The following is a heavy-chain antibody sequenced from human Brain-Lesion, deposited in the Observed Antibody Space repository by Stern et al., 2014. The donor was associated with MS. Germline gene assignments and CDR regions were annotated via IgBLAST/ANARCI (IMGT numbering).Heavy chain of an antibody. CDR2: ISWNSGTI. V-gene: IGHV3-9*01. CDR3: ARDKTGSSAYFAY. J-gene: IGHJ4*02. CDR1: GFTFDDYA. D-gene: IGHD1-14*01. Sequence: EVQLVESGGDLVQPGRSLRLSCAAFGFTFDDYAMHWVRQAPGKGLEWVAGISWNSGTIGYADSVKGRFTTSRDNAYRSLYLQMNSLRPEDTALYYCARDKTGSSAYFAYWGQGPLVTVSS.